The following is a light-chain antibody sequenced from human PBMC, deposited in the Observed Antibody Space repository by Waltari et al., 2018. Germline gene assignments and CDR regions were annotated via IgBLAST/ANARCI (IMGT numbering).Light chain of an antibody. V-gene: IGKV1-9*01. J-gene: IGKJ1*01. Sequence: IQLTQSPSYLSASVGDRVTITCRARQGISNDLAWYQQKPGKAPKLPIYAASTLQSGVPSRFSGSGSWTDFTLTISSLQPEDFATYCCQQLNSYQWTFGQGTKVEIK. CDR3: QQLNSYQWT. CDR1: QGISND. CDR2: AAS.